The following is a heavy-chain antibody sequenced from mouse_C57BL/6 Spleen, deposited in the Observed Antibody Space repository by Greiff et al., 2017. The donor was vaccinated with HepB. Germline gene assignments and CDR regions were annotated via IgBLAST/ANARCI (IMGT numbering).Heavy chain of an antibody. Sequence: EVHLVESGGGLVKPGGSLKLSCAASGFTFSSYAMSWVRQTPEKRLEWVATISDGGSYTYYPDNVKGRFTISRDNAKNNLYLQMSHLKSEDTAMYYCASLSFGWFAYWGQGTLVTVSA. CDR2: ISDGGSYT. CDR1: GFTFSSYA. V-gene: IGHV5-4*01. D-gene: IGHD6-1*01. J-gene: IGHJ3*01. CDR3: ASLSFGWFAY.